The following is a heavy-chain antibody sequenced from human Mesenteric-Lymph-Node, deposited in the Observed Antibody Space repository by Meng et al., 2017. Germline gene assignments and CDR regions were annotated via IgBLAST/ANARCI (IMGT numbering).Heavy chain of an antibody. CDR1: GGTFSSYA. CDR3: ATTTGSPRSGFDY. V-gene: IGHV1-8*03. J-gene: IGHJ4*02. CDR2: MNASSGFT. D-gene: IGHD1-26*01. Sequence: ASVKVSCKASGGTFSSYAISWVRQATGQGLEWMAWMNASSGFTGYARNFQGRLTLTRNTSISTAYMELSSLRSEDTAVYYCATTTGSPRSGFDYWGQGTLVTVSS.